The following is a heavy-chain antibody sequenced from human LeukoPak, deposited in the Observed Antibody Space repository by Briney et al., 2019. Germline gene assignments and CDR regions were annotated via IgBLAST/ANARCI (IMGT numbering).Heavy chain of an antibody. J-gene: IGHJ4*02. CDR1: GFTFSSYS. CDR3: ARDRCSGGSCYSGIDY. CDR2: ISSSSSYI. V-gene: IGHV3-21*04. D-gene: IGHD2-15*01. Sequence: GGSLRLSCAASGFTFSSYSMIWVRQAPGKGLEWVSSISSSSSYIYYADSVKGRFTISRDNSKNTLYLQMNSLRAEDTAVYYCARDRCSGGSCYSGIDYWGQGTLVTVSS.